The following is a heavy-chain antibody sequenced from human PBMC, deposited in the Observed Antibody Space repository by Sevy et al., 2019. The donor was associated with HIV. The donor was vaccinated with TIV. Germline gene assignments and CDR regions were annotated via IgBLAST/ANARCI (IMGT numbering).Heavy chain of an antibody. J-gene: IGHJ4*02. CDR3: AGENAWGRGYS. D-gene: IGHD1-26*01. CDR1: GGSITSLY. Sequence: SEILSLTCTVSGGSITSLYWNWIRQPPGKGLEWIANIYYNGHINYNPSLKSRVTLSLDTSKNHFSLRLSSVTAADTARYYCAGENAWGRGYSWGQGTLVTVSS. V-gene: IGHV4-59*08. CDR2: IYYNGHI.